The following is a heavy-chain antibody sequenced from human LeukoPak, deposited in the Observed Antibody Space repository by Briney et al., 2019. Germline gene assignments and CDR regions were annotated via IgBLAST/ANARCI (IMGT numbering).Heavy chain of an antibody. J-gene: IGHJ4*02. V-gene: IGHV2-5*02. CDR2: IYWDDDK. CDR1: GFSLSTSGVG. CDR3: AHRSLYYSDSSGYSKGKSFDY. D-gene: IGHD3-22*01. Sequence: SGPTLVKPTQTLTLTCTFSGFSLSTSGVGVGWIRQPPGKALEWLALIYWDDDKRYSPSLKSRLTITKDTSKNQVVLTMTNMDPMDTATYYCAHRSLYYSDSSGYSKGKSFDYWGQGTLVTVSS.